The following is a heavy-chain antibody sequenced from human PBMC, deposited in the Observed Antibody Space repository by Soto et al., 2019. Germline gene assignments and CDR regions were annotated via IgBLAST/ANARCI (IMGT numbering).Heavy chain of an antibody. CDR1: GFTFSSYE. D-gene: IGHD2-2*02. CDR2: ISSSGSTI. J-gene: IGHJ6*02. CDR3: AKDMGDIVVVPAAIGKYYYYYYGMDV. V-gene: IGHV3-48*03. Sequence: EVQLVESGGGLVQPGGSLRLSCAASGFTFSSYEMNWVRQAPGKGLEWVSYISSSGSTIYYADSVKGRFTISRDNAKNSLYLQMNSLRAEDTAVYYCAKDMGDIVVVPAAIGKYYYYYYGMDVWGQGTTVTVSS.